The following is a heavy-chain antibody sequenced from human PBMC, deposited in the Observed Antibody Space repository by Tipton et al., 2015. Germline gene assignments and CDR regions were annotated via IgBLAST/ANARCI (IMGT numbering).Heavy chain of an antibody. CDR1: GGSFSDYY. J-gene: IGHJ4*02. CDR3: ARARGRHGGLFDS. V-gene: IGHV4-59*01. CDR2: IYYSGST. Sequence: TLSLTCTVSGGSFSDYYWSWIRQSPGEGLEWIGYIYYSGSTNYNPSLRSRVAMSMDTSKNQFSLKMSSVTASDTAVYYCARARGRHGGLFDSWGQGILVTVSS. D-gene: IGHD4-23*01.